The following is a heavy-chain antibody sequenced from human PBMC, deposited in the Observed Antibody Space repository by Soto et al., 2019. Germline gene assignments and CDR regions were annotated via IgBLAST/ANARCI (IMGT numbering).Heavy chain of an antibody. D-gene: IGHD3-16*02. CDR2: IIPILGIA. Sequence: SSKDSGGTFSSYTLSSVRQATEQGLEWMGRIIPILGIANYAQKFQGRVTITADKSTSTAYMELSSLRSEDTAVYYCASGAHDYIWGSYRHFDYWGQGTLVTVSS. J-gene: IGHJ4*02. V-gene: IGHV1-69*02. CDR1: GGTFSSYT. CDR3: ASGAHDYIWGSYRHFDY.